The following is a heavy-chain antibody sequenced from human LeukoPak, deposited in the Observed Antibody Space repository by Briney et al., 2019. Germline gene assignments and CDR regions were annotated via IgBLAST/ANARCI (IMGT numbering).Heavy chain of an antibody. CDR3: ARFGSYFEY. CDR1: GGSINNYY. V-gene: IGHV4-59*12. CDR2: IYYSGSN. J-gene: IGHJ4*02. D-gene: IGHD3-10*01. Sequence: SETLSLTCTVSGGSINNYYWSWTRQPPGKGLEWIGHIYYSGSNKNNPSLKSRVTMTVDTSKNQFSLKLTSVTAADTAMYFCARFGSYFEYRGQGILVTVSS.